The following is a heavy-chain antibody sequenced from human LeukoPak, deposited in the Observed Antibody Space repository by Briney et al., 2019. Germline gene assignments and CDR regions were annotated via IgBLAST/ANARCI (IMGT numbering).Heavy chain of an antibody. V-gene: IGHV3-30*04. Sequence: PGGSLRLSCAASGFTFSNYAMHWVRQSPGKGLEWVAAISDDGSNKYFADSVKGRFTISRDNSKNTLFVQTDRLRTEDTAVYYCLSVGSSARGDYWGQGTLVIVSS. J-gene: IGHJ4*02. CDR3: LSVGSSARGDY. CDR2: ISDDGSNK. D-gene: IGHD6-13*01. CDR1: GFTFSNYA.